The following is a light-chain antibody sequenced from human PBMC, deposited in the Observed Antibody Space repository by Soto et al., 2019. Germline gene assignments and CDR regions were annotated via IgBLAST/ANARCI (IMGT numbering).Light chain of an antibody. V-gene: IGKV3-11*01. J-gene: IGKJ4*01. Sequence: VLTQSPATLSLSPGETATLSCRASRSVGNYLAWYQQKPGQAPRLLIYDASSGAPGIPARFSGSGSGTDFTLTISSLEPEDFAVYYCQQRSGWPPSLTFGGGTKVEIK. CDR3: QQRSGWPPSLT. CDR1: RSVGNY. CDR2: DAS.